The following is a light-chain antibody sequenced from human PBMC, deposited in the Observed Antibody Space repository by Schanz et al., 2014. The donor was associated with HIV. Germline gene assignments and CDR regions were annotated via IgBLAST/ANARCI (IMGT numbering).Light chain of an antibody. J-gene: IGKJ1*01. CDR2: DAS. CDR1: QSVSSN. V-gene: IGKV3-11*01. Sequence: EIVMTQSPATLSVSPGERATLSCRASQSVSSNLAWYQQKPGQAPRLLIYDASNRATGIPARFSGSGSGTDFTLTISSLEPEDFAVYYCHQRSNWPRTFGQGTKVEIK. CDR3: HQRSNWPRT.